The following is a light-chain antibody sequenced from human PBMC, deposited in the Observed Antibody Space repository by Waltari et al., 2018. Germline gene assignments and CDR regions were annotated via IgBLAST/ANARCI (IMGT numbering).Light chain of an antibody. CDR1: QSIGRY. CDR3: QNHERLPAV. J-gene: IGKJ1*01. V-gene: IGKV3-20*01. Sequence: EIVLTQSPGTLSLSPGERATLSCRASQSIGRYLVWYQQKPGQAPRLLIYGACSRAAGIPDRFSGSGSGTDFSLTISRLEHEDFAVYYCQNHERLPAVFGQGTKVEIK. CDR2: GAC.